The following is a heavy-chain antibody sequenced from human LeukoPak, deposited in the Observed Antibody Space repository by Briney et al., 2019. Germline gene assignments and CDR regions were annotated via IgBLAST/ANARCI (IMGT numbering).Heavy chain of an antibody. D-gene: IGHD6-13*01. CDR2: IYPGDSDT. CDR3: ARHRGYSTSWYSDF. V-gene: IGHV5-51*01. Sequence: GESLKISCQTSGYDFANYWIGWVRQMPGKGLEWMGIIYPGDSDTRYSPSFQGQVTISVDKSITTAYLQWSSLKASDSAIYYCARHRGYSTSWYSDFWGQGTLVNVAS. CDR1: GYDFANYW. J-gene: IGHJ4*02.